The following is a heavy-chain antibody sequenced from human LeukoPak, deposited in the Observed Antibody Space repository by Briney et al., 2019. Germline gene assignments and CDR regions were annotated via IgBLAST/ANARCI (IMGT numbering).Heavy chain of an antibody. CDR1: GGSISSGGYY. J-gene: IGHJ6*03. V-gene: IGHV4-30-2*01. CDR3: ARVKRGGGSYYYYMDV. Sequence: SETLSLTCTVSGGSISSGGYYWSWLRQPPGKGLEWIGYIYHSGSTYYNPSLKSRVTISVDRSKNQFSLKLSSVTAADTAVYYCARVKRGGGSYYYYMDVWGKGTTVTVSS. CDR2: IYHSGST. D-gene: IGHD2-15*01.